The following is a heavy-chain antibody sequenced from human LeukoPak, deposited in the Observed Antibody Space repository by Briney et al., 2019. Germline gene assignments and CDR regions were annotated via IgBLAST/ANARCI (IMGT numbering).Heavy chain of an antibody. V-gene: IGHV3-53*01. D-gene: IGHD3-10*01. Sequence: PGGSLRLSCAASGFTVSSNYVSWVRQAPGKGLEWVSVIYSGGSTYYADSVKGRFTISRDNSKNTLYLQMNSLRAEDTAVYYCARDRGSGDNYYYYGMDVWGQGTTVTVSS. CDR2: IYSGGST. CDR3: ARDRGSGDNYYYYGMDV. J-gene: IGHJ6*02. CDR1: GFTVSSNY.